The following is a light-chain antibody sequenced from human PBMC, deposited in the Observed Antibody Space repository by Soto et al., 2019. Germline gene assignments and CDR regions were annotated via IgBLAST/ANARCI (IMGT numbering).Light chain of an antibody. J-gene: IGKJ1*01. CDR3: QQYNKWPRT. Sequence: EIVMTQSPATLSGSTGERATLSCRASQSVNSHLAWYHQKPGQAPRLLIYGASTRATGIPARFSGSGSGTEFTLTISSLQSEDFAVYYCQQYNKWPRTFGQGTKVDIK. CDR1: QSVNSH. V-gene: IGKV3-15*01. CDR2: GAS.